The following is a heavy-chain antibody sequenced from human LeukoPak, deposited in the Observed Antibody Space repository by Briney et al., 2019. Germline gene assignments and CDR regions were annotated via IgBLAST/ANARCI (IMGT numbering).Heavy chain of an antibody. D-gene: IGHD1-26*01. CDR2: VSSSSSYI. Sequence: GGSLRLSCAASGFTFSSYSMYWVRQAPGKGLEWVSSVSSSSSYIYYADSVKGRFTISRDNAKNSVYLQMNSLRAEDTAMYYCARDVRVGATQDYWGQGTLVTVSS. V-gene: IGHV3-21*01. CDR1: GFTFSSYS. CDR3: ARDVRVGATQDY. J-gene: IGHJ4*02.